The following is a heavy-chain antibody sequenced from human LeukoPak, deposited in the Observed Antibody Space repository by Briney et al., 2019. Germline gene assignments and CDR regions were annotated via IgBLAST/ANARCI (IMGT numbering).Heavy chain of an antibody. CDR2: INPNSGDT. Sequence: ASVKVSCKTSGNIFTGYYMHWVRQAPGQGLEWMGWINPNSGDTNYAEKFQGRVTMTRDTSISTAYMDLRRLRSDDTAVYYCARDYSSSSGYFDYWGQGTLVTVSS. J-gene: IGHJ4*02. D-gene: IGHD6-6*01. CDR1: GNIFTGYY. V-gene: IGHV1-2*02. CDR3: ARDYSSSSGYFDY.